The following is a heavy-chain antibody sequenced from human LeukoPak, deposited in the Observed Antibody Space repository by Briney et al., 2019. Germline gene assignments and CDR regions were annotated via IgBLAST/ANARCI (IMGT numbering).Heavy chain of an antibody. CDR2: IYTSGST. CDR1: GGSISSGSYY. CDR3: ARGRSSGWSDFYAFDI. V-gene: IGHV4-61*02. J-gene: IGHJ3*02. Sequence: PSETLSLTCTVSGGSISSGSYYWSWIRQPAGKGLEWIGRIYTSGSTNYNHSLKSRVTISVDTSKNQFSLKLSSVTAADTAVYYSARGRSSGWSDFYAFDIWGQGTMVTVSS. D-gene: IGHD6-19*01.